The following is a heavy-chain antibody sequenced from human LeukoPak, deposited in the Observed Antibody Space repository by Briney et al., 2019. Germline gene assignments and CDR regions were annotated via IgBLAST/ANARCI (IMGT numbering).Heavy chain of an antibody. V-gene: IGHV1-69*13. CDR3: ARDREPTYYYDSSGYLPDAFDI. Sequence: SVKVSCKASGGTFSSYAISWVRQAPGQGLEWMGGIIPIFGTANYAQKFQGRVTITADESTSTAYMELSSLRSEDTAVYYCARDREPTYYYDSSGYLPDAFDIWGQGTMVTVSS. J-gene: IGHJ3*02. CDR1: GGTFSSYA. D-gene: IGHD3-22*01. CDR2: IIPIFGTA.